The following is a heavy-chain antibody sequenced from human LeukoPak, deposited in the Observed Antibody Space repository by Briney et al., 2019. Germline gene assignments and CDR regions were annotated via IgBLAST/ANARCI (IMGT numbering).Heavy chain of an antibody. V-gene: IGHV1-46*01. D-gene: IGHD5-24*01. CDR3: ARIRDGYNDAYDL. CDR2: INPGGGNT. CDR1: GYTFTSYG. J-gene: IGHJ3*01. Sequence: ASVKVSCKASGYTFTSYGITWVRQAPGQVLEWMGLINPGGGNTNYAQNFQGRVTLTRDTSTSTVYMELSSLRSEDTAIYYCARIRDGYNDAYDLWGQGTVVTVPS.